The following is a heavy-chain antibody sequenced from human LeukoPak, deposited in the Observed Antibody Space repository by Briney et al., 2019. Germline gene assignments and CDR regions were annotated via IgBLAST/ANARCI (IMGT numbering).Heavy chain of an antibody. CDR1: GYSFTSYW. Sequence: PGESLKISCKGSGYSFTSYWIGWVRQMPGKGLEWMGIIYPGDSDARYSPTFQGQVTISADKSISTAYLQWSSLKASDTAMYYCARLPPEAQRYIDYWGQGTLVTVSS. V-gene: IGHV5-51*01. D-gene: IGHD1-14*01. CDR2: IYPGDSDA. J-gene: IGHJ4*02. CDR3: ARLPPEAQRYIDY.